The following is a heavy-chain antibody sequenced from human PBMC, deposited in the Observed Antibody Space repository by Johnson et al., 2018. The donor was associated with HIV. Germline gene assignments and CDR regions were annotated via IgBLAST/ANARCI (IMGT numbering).Heavy chain of an antibody. CDR2: IWYDGSNK. V-gene: IGHV3-33*08. Sequence: QVQLVESGGGLVQPGGSLRLSCAASGITFSSYAMHWVRQAPGKGLEWVAVIWYDGSNKYYADSVKGRFTISRDNSKNTLYLQMNSLRAEDTAVYYCAREWGVITFGGVIPRNAFDIWGQGTMVTVSS. CDR1: GITFSSYA. CDR3: AREWGVITFGGVIPRNAFDI. D-gene: IGHD3-16*02. J-gene: IGHJ3*02.